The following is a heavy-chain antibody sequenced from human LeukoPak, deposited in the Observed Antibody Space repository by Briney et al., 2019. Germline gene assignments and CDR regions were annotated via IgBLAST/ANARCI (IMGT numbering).Heavy chain of an antibody. V-gene: IGHV4-59*01. CDR3: AREDPYGDYSLDY. CDR2: IYYSGST. CDR1: GGSISSYY. J-gene: IGHJ4*02. Sequence: SETLSLTCTVSGGSISSYYWSWIRQPPGKGLEWIGYIYYSGSTNYNPSLKSRVTISVDTSKNQFSLKLSSVTAADTAVYYCAREDPYGDYSLDYWGQGTLVTVSS. D-gene: IGHD4-17*01.